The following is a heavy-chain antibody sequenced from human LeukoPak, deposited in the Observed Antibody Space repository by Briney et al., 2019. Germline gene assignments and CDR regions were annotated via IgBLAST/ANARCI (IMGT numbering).Heavy chain of an antibody. V-gene: IGHV3-49*04. CDR3: AKGRGWEASYYYYYMDV. Sequence: GGSLRLSCTASGFTFGDYAMSWVRQAPGKGLEWVGFIRSKAYGGTTEFAASVKGRFTISRDDSKSIAYLQMTSLKTEDTAVYYCAKGRGWEASYYYYYMDVWGKGTTVTISS. D-gene: IGHD1-26*01. CDR2: IRSKAYGGTT. CDR1: GFTFGDYA. J-gene: IGHJ6*03.